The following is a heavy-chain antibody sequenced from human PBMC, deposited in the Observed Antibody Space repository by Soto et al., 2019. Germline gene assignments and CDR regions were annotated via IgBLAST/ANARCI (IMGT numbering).Heavy chain of an antibody. D-gene: IGHD2-2*02. CDR3: AHVDHCSSTSCYITVFDY. J-gene: IGHJ4*02. CDR1: GFSLSTSGVG. CDR2: IYWDDDK. V-gene: IGHV2-5*02. Sequence: QITLKESGPTLVKPTQTLTLTCTFSGFSLSTSGVGVGWIRQPPGKALEWLAVIYWDDDKRYSPSLKSRFTITKDTSKNQVVLTMTNMDPVDTATYYCAHVDHCSSTSCYITVFDYWGQGTLVTVSS.